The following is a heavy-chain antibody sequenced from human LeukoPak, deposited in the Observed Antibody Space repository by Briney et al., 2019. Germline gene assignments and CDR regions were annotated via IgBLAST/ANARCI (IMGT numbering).Heavy chain of an antibody. CDR3: ARDPTGHYYGNWFDP. CDR1: GGSISSYY. CDR2: IYTSGST. D-gene: IGHD3-10*01. J-gene: IGHJ5*02. V-gene: IGHV4-4*07. Sequence: ETLSLTCTVSGGSISSYYWSWIRQPAGKGLEWIGRIYTSGSTDYNPSLKSRVTMSVDTSKNQFSLKLSSVTAADTAVYYCARDPTGHYYGNWFDPWGQGTLVTVSS.